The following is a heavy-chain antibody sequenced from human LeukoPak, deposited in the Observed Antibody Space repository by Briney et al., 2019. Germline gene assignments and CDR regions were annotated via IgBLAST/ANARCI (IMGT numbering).Heavy chain of an antibody. CDR2: INHSGST. Sequence: SETLSLTCAVYGGSFSGYYWSWIRQPPGKGLEWIGEINHSGSTNYNPSLKSRVTISVDTSKNQFSLKLSSVTAADTAVYYCARGPHCSITSWYAKNWYFDLWGRGTLVTVSS. CDR3: ARGPHCSITSWYAKNWYFDL. CDR1: GGSFSGYY. D-gene: IGHD2-2*01. V-gene: IGHV4-34*01. J-gene: IGHJ2*01.